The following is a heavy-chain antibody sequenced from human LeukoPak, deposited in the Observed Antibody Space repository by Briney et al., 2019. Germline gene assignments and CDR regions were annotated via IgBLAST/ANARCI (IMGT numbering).Heavy chain of an antibody. Sequence: GGSLRLSCAASGITVGSSYMSWVRQAPGGGREWVSAIYSGGATYYAVSAKGRFTISRDNSKNTLYLQMNSLRVEDTAVYYCARAPSGWNFDCWGQGALVTVSS. CDR1: GITVGSSY. V-gene: IGHV3-66*01. CDR2: IYSGGAT. D-gene: IGHD6-19*01. J-gene: IGHJ4*02. CDR3: ARAPSGWNFDC.